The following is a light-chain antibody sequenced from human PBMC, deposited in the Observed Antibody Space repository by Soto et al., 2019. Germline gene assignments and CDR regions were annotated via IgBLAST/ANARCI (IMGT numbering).Light chain of an antibody. CDR2: GAS. CDR3: QQYNNWPPWT. J-gene: IGKJ1*01. V-gene: IGKV3-15*01. CDR1: QSVSSN. Sequence: EILMTQSPATLSLSPGERATLSCRASQSVSSNLVWYQQKPGQAPRLLIYGASTMATGIPARFSGSGSGTEFTLTISSLQSEDFAVYYCQQYNNWPPWTFGQGTKVEIK.